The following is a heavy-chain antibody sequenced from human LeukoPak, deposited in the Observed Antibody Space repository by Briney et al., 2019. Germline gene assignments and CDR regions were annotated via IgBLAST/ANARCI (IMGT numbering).Heavy chain of an antibody. Sequence: SVKVSCKASGGTFSNYAIGWVRQAPGQGLEWMGGVIPIFSTANYAQKFQGRVTMTTDTSTSTAYMELRSLRSDDTAVYYCARVMRIYYDSSGYSKNDIWGQGTMVTVSS. CDR1: GGTFSNYA. V-gene: IGHV1-69*05. J-gene: IGHJ3*02. CDR2: VIPIFSTA. D-gene: IGHD3-22*01. CDR3: ARVMRIYYDSSGYSKNDI.